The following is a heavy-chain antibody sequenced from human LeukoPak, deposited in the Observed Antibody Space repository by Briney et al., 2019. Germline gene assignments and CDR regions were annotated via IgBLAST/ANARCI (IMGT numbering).Heavy chain of an antibody. D-gene: IGHD2-15*01. V-gene: IGHV4-34*01. J-gene: IGHJ6*04. CDR3: ASKGGYCSGGSCSRPYYYGMDV. Sequence: SETLSLTCAVYGGSFSGYYWSWIRQPPGKGLEWIGEINHSGSTNYNPSLKSRVTISVDTSKNQFSLKLSSVTAADTAVYYCASKGGYCSGGSCSRPYYYGMDVWGKGTTVTVSS. CDR1: GGSFSGYY. CDR2: INHSGST.